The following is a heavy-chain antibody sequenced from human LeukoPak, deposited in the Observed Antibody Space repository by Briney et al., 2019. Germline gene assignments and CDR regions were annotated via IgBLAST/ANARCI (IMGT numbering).Heavy chain of an antibody. D-gene: IGHD6-19*01. CDR3: ARDKAVAGIRAFDI. V-gene: IGHV4-59*01. CDR1: GGSISSYY. J-gene: IGHJ3*02. Sequence: SETLSLTCTVSGGSISSYYWSWIRQPPGKGLEWIGYIYYSGSTNYNPSLKSRVTISVDTSKNQFSLKLSSVTAADTAVYYCARDKAVAGIRAFDIWGQGTMVTVSS. CDR2: IYYSGST.